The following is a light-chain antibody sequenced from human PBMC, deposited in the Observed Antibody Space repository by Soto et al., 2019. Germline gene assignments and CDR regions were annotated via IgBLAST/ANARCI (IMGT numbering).Light chain of an antibody. CDR1: HSVSSDY. CDR3: QHYDNTPPSVT. V-gene: IGKV3-20*01. J-gene: IGKJ3*01. CDR2: GAC. Sequence: EIVLTQSPDTLSLSPGERATLSCRPSHSVSSDYLVWYQQTPGQAPRLLIYGACRRATGIPDRFSGSGSGTDFILTISRLEPEDFSVYYCQHYDNTPPSVTFGPGTKVDIK.